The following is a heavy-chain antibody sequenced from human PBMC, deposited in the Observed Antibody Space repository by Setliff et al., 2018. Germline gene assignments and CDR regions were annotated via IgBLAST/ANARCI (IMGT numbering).Heavy chain of an antibody. CDR1: ISSGDYY. Sequence: ISSGDYYWSWIRQPPGKGLEWIGYIYYSGSTYYNPSLKSRVTISVDTSKNQFSLKLSSVTAADTAVYYCARSPSSSTGLYWYFDLWGRGTLVTVSS. D-gene: IGHD2-8*01. V-gene: IGHV4-30-4*08. J-gene: IGHJ2*01. CDR3: ARSPSSSTGLYWYFDL. CDR2: IYYSGST.